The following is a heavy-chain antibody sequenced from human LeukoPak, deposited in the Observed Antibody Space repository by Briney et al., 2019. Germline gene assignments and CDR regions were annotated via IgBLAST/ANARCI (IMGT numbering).Heavy chain of an antibody. J-gene: IGHJ4*02. Sequence: PSETLSLTRTVSGGSISSSSYYWGWIRQPPGKGLEWIGSIYYSGSTYYNPSLKSRVTISVDTSKNQFSLKLSSVTAADTAVYYCARHALSLYDILTGPYFDYWGQGTLVTVSS. V-gene: IGHV4-39*01. CDR2: IYYSGST. CDR1: GGSISSSSYY. CDR3: ARHALSLYDILTGPYFDY. D-gene: IGHD3-9*01.